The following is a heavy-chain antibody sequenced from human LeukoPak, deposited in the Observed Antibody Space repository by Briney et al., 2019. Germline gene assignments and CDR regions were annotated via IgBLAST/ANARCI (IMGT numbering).Heavy chain of an antibody. D-gene: IGHD3-22*01. CDR3: TRQGIRAGYYLFDY. V-gene: IGHV3-20*04. CDR2: INWNGGST. CDR1: GFTFSDSG. Sequence: GGSLRLSCAASGFTFSDSGVHWVRQASGKGLEWVSGINWNGGSTGYADSVKGRFTISRDNAKNSLYLQMNSLRAEDTAAYYCTRQGIRAGYYLFDYWGQGTLVTVSS. J-gene: IGHJ4*02.